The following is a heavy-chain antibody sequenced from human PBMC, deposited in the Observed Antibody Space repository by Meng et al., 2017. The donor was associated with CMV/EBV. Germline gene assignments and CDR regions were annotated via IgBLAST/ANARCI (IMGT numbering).Heavy chain of an antibody. Sequence: SVKVSCKASGDTFSKYVTSWVRQAPGQGLEWMGGIIPMRATTNYAQRFQGRVTITTDESTSTAYMELSSLRSGDTAVYYCAREIRRWLQLYYYYYGMDVWGQGTTVTVSS. J-gene: IGHJ6*02. V-gene: IGHV1-69*05. CDR3: AREIRRWLQLYYYYYGMDV. CDR2: IIPMRATT. CDR1: GDTFSKYV. D-gene: IGHD5-24*01.